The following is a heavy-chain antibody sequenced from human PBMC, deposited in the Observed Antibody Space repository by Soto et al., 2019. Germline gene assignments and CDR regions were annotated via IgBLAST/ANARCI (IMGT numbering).Heavy chain of an antibody. Sequence: SVKVSCKASGGTFSSYAISWVRQAPGQGLEWMGGIIPIFGTANYAQKFQGRVTITADKSTSTAYMELSSLRSVDTAVYYCARSPIAVAGYFDYWGQGTLVTVSS. V-gene: IGHV1-69*06. J-gene: IGHJ4*02. CDR3: ARSPIAVAGYFDY. CDR2: IIPIFGTA. CDR1: GGTFSSYA. D-gene: IGHD6-19*01.